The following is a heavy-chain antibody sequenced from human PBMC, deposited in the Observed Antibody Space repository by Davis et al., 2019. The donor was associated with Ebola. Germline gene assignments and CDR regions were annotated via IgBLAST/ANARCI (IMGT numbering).Heavy chain of an antibody. CDR1: GGSISSGGYY. CDR2: IYYSGST. CDR3: ARGDNWNYSY. Sequence: PSETLSLTCTVSGGSISSGGYYWSWIRQHPGKGLEWIGYIYYSGSTNYNPSLKSRVTISVDTSKNQFSLKLSSVTAADTAVYYCARGDNWNYSYWGQGTLVTVSS. D-gene: IGHD1-7*01. J-gene: IGHJ4*02. V-gene: IGHV4-61*08.